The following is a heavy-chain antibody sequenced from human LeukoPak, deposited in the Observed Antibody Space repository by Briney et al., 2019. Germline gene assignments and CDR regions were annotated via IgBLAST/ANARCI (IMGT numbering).Heavy chain of an antibody. CDR1: GGSISSYY. D-gene: IGHD1-7*01. Sequence: SSETLSLTCTVSGGSISSYYWSWIRQPPGKGLEWIGYIYYSGSTNYNPSLKSRVTISVDTSKNQFSLKLSSVTAADTAVYYCARAEGWNSVQSFDYWGQGTLVTVSS. CDR2: IYYSGST. V-gene: IGHV4-59*01. CDR3: ARAEGWNSVQSFDY. J-gene: IGHJ4*02.